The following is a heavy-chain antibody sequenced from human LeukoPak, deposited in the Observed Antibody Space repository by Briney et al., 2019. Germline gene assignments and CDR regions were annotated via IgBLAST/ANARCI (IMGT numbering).Heavy chain of an antibody. D-gene: IGHD6-13*01. CDR3: ARVGRSSWGAYFDY. Sequence: GGSLRLSCAASGFTFSSYSMNWVRQAPGKGLEWVSSISSSSSYIYYADSVKGRFTISRDNAKNSLYLQMNSLRAEDTAVYYCARVGRSSWGAYFDYWGQGTLVTVSS. CDR2: ISSSSSYI. V-gene: IGHV3-21*01. J-gene: IGHJ4*02. CDR1: GFTFSSYS.